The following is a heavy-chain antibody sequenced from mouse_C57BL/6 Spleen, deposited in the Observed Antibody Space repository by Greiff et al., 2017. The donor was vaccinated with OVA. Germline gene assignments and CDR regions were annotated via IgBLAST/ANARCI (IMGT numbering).Heavy chain of an antibody. J-gene: IGHJ4*01. CDR1: GYAFSSYW. V-gene: IGHV1-80*01. CDR3: ARSNWDGYYAMDY. Sequence: QVQLQQSGAELVKPGASVKISCKASGYAFSSYWMNWVKQRPGKGLEWIGQIYPGDGDTNYNGKFKGKATLTADKSSSTAYMQLSSLTSEDSAVYFCARSNWDGYYAMDYWGQGTSVTVSS. D-gene: IGHD4-1*01. CDR2: IYPGDGDT.